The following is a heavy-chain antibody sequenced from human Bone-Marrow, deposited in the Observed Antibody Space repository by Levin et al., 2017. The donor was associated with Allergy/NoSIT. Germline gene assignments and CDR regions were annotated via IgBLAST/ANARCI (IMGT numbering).Heavy chain of an antibody. CDR1: GFTVSSND. CDR2: IYSDGST. Sequence: GESLKISCAASGFTVSSNDMSWVRQAPGKGLEWVSVIYSDGSTDYADSVKGRFTISRDNSKNTVYLQMNSLRAEDTAVYYCARVPNYYDTSGYYLSNWFDPWGRGTLVTVSS. D-gene: IGHD3-22*01. CDR3: ARVPNYYDTSGYYLSNWFDP. J-gene: IGHJ5*02. V-gene: IGHV3-53*01.